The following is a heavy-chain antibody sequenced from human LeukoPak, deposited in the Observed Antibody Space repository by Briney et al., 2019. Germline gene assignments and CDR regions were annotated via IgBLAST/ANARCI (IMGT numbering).Heavy chain of an antibody. D-gene: IGHD3-10*01. Sequence: PGGSLRLSCAASGFSFNNYAMYWVRQASGKGLEWVGRIRSTANGYATAYAASVKGRFTISRDDSKNTAYLQMDSLKTEDTAVYYCTGNYYGSGSYADFDYWGQGTLVTVSS. CDR2: IRSTANGYAT. V-gene: IGHV3-73*01. CDR3: TGNYYGSGSYADFDY. J-gene: IGHJ4*02. CDR1: GFSFNNYA.